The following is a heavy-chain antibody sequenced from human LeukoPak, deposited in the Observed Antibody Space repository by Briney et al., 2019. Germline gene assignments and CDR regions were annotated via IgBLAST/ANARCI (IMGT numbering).Heavy chain of an antibody. CDR2: INHSGST. D-gene: IGHD3-10*01. CDR1: GGSFSGYY. J-gene: IGHJ4*02. CDR3: ARRPGYYYGSGSYQRSFDY. Sequence: PSETLSLTCAVYGGSFSGYYWSWIRQPPGKGLEWIGEINHSGSTNYNPSLKSRVTISVDTSKNQFSLKLSSVTAADTAVYYCARRPGYYYGSGSYQRSFDYWGQGTLVTVSS. V-gene: IGHV4-34*01.